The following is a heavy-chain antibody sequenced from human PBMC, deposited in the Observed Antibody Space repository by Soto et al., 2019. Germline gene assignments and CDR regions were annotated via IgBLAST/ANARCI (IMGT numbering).Heavy chain of an antibody. J-gene: IGHJ3*02. CDR1: GGSISSYY. V-gene: IGHV4-59*01. CDR3: ARGPWDSRGLDAFDI. Sequence: PSANPSLTCTVSGGSISSYYWSWIRQPPGKGLEWIGYIYYSGSTNYNPSLKSRVTISVDTSKNQFSLKLSSVTAADTAVYYGARGPWDSRGLDAFDIWGKGTIVT. D-gene: IGHD3-22*01. CDR2: IYYSGST.